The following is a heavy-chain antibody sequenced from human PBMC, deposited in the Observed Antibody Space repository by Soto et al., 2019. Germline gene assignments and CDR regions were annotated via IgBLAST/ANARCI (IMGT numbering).Heavy chain of an antibody. V-gene: IGHV1-69*02. Sequence: SVKVSCKASGGTFSSYTISWVRQAPGQGLEWMGRIIPILGIANYAQKFQGRVTITADKSTSTAYMELSSLRSEDTAVYYCARGRLGYCSGGSCSRYYYYMDVWGKGTTVTFSS. CDR1: GGTFSSYT. CDR3: ARGRLGYCSGGSCSRYYYYMDV. J-gene: IGHJ6*03. D-gene: IGHD2-15*01. CDR2: IIPILGIA.